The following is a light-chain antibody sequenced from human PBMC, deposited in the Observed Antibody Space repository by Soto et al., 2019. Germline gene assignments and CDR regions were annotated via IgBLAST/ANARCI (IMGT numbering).Light chain of an antibody. CDR2: GAS. Sequence: EFVLTQSPGTLSLSPGERATLSCRASQTVRNNYLAWYQQKPGQAPRLLSYGASSRATGIPDRSSGSGSGTDFTLTITRLEPEDSAVYFCQQYTGPPTTFGQGTRLEIK. J-gene: IGKJ5*01. CDR1: QTVRNNY. V-gene: IGKV3-20*01. CDR3: QQYTGPPTT.